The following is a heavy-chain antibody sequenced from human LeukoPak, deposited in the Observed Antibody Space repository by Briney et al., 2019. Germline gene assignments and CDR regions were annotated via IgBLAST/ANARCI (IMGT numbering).Heavy chain of an antibody. CDR2: IYGNDEK. Sequence: SGPTLVNPTQTLTLTCTFSGFSFSTGGVGVGWIRQPPGEALEWLGVIYGNDEKLYSSSLQNRLSITKDTSKNQVVLTMANMDPVDTATYYCAHRHRGVASDIWGQGTMVTVSS. J-gene: IGHJ3*02. CDR3: AHRHRGVASDI. CDR1: GFSFSTGGVG. V-gene: IGHV2-5*01. D-gene: IGHD2-15*01.